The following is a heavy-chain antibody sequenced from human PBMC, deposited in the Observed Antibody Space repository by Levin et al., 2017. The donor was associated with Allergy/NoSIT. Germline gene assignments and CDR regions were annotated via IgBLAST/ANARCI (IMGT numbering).Heavy chain of an antibody. Sequence: PGGSLRLSCKASGYTFTSYGISWVRQAPGQGLEWMGWISAYNGNTNYAQKLQGRVTMTTDTSTSTAYMELRSLRSDDTAVYYCASGYYDSSGRAFDIWGQGTMVTVSS. CDR1: GYTFTSYG. J-gene: IGHJ3*02. CDR2: ISAYNGNT. CDR3: ASGYYDSSGRAFDI. V-gene: IGHV1-18*01. D-gene: IGHD3-22*01.